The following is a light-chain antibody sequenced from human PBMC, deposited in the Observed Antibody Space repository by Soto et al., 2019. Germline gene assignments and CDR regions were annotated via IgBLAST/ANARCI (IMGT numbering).Light chain of an antibody. CDR2: DAS. CDR3: QQRSNWAWK. J-gene: IGKJ1*01. CDR1: QSVSSY. Sequence: EIVLTQSPATLSLSPGERATLSCRASQSVSSYLAWYQQNPGQAPRLLIYDASNRATGIPARFSGSGSGTDFTLTVSSLEPEDFAVYYCQQRSNWAWKCGHGTKVDIK. V-gene: IGKV3-11*01.